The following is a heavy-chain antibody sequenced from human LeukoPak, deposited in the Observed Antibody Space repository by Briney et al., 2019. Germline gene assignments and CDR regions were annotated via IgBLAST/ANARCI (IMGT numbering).Heavy chain of an antibody. D-gene: IGHD6-13*01. CDR3: ARAQTTAATPYYFDY. J-gene: IGHJ4*02. CDR2: INHSGST. CDR1: GGSFSDYY. V-gene: IGHV4-34*01. Sequence: TSETLSLTCAVYGGSFSDYYWSWIRQPPGKALEWIGEINHSGSTNYNPSLKSRVTISVDTSKNQFSLRLSSLTAADAAVYYCARAQTTAATPYYFDYWGQGTLVTFST.